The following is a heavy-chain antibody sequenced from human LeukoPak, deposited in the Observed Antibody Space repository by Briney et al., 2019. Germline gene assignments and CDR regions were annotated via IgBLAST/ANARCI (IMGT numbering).Heavy chain of an antibody. CDR3: ARYLSIVGAAYYFDY. D-gene: IGHD1-26*01. V-gene: IGHV5-51*01. Sequence: ESLKISCKGSGYSFTSYWIGWGGQMPGKGPGWVGVIYPGDSDTRYSPSFQGQVTISADKSISTAYLQWSSLKASDTAMYYCARYLSIVGAAYYFDYWGQGTLVTVSS. CDR2: IYPGDSDT. J-gene: IGHJ4*02. CDR1: GYSFTSYW.